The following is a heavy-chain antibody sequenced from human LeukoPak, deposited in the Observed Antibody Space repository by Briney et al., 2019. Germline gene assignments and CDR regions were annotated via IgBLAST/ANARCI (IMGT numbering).Heavy chain of an antibody. J-gene: IGHJ4*01. Sequence: QTGGSLRLSCAASGFTFSSYAMSWVRQASGKGLEWVGRIRDKANSYATAYIASVKGRFTISRDDSKNTAYLQMSSLKTEDTAVYYCTRWDCTTTGCYPFDYWGQGTLVTVSS. CDR2: IRDKANSYAT. CDR3: TRWDCTTTGCYPFDY. V-gene: IGHV3-73*01. CDR1: GFTFSSYA. D-gene: IGHD2-2*01.